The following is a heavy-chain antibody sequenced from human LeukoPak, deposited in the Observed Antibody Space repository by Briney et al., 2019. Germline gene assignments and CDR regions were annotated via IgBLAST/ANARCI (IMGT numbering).Heavy chain of an antibody. Sequence: PSETLSLTCAVYGGSFSGYYWSWIRQPPGKGLEWIGEINHSGSTNYNPSLKSRVTISINTSKNQFSLKLSSVTAADTAVYYCARASSSSWYKSPGYYYYMDVWGKGTTVTISS. V-gene: IGHV4-34*01. CDR3: ARASSSSWYKSPGYYYYMDV. CDR1: GGSFSGYY. J-gene: IGHJ6*03. CDR2: INHSGST. D-gene: IGHD6-13*01.